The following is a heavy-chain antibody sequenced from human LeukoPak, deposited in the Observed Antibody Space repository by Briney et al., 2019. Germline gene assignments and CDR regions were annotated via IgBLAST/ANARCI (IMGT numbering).Heavy chain of an antibody. CDR2: IYYSGNT. J-gene: IGHJ4*02. V-gene: IGHV4-39*01. Sequence: SETLSLTCTVSGGSIISTIYYWGWIRQPPGKGLEWIGSIYYSGNTYYNASLKSQVSISIDTSKNQFSLRLTSVTAADTAVYYCARQTGSGLFILPGGQGTLVTVSS. D-gene: IGHD3/OR15-3a*01. CDR3: ARQTGSGLFILP. CDR1: GGSIISTIYY.